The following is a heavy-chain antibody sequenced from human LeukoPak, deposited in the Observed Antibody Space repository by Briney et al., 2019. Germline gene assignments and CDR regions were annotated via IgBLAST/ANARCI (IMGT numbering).Heavy chain of an antibody. V-gene: IGHV1-46*01. CDR2: INPSGGSI. J-gene: IGHJ6*03. Sequence: ASVKVSCKASGDTFSSYYMHWVRQAPGQGLEWMGIINPSGGSITYAQMFQGRVTMTGDMSTSTVYMELSSLRSEDTAVYYCARGPRITLVRGGQWYYYMDVWGKGTTVTISS. D-gene: IGHD3-10*01. CDR3: ARGPRITLVRGGQWYYYMDV. CDR1: GDTFSSYY.